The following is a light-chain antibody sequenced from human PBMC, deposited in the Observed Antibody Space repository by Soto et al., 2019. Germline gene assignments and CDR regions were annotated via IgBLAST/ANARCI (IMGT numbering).Light chain of an antibody. V-gene: IGKV1-5*01. CDR3: QQYQTFSPYT. CDR1: QDITIW. Sequence: IQMTQSPSTLSASVGDRVTITCRASQDITIWLAWYQQKPGKAPKVLIYDASTFQSGVPSRFSGSGSGTEFTLTISSVQPDDFASYYCQQYQTFSPYTFGQGTQLEIK. CDR2: DAS. J-gene: IGKJ2*01.